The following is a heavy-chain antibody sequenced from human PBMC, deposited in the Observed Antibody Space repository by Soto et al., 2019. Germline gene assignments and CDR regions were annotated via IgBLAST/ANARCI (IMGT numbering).Heavy chain of an antibody. D-gene: IGHD6-19*01. CDR3: ASWLKEAGLGGNYYYGMDV. CDR1: GGTFSNYA. Sequence: QVQLVQSGAEVKKPGSSVKVSCKASGGTFSNYAFSWVRQAPGQGLEWLGGIMPIFGRADYAQKFRGRVTITADDSTTTAHLELSSLRSADTAVYYCASWLKEAGLGGNYYYGMDVWGQGTTVTVSS. J-gene: IGHJ6*02. V-gene: IGHV1-69*12. CDR2: IMPIFGRA.